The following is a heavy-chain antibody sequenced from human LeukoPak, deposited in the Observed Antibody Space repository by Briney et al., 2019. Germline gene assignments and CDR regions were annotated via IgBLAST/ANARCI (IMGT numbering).Heavy chain of an antibody. CDR1: GFTFSGSA. CDR2: IRNKANSYAT. J-gene: IGHJ4*02. CDR3: TREDGSGSYYSSFVY. Sequence: GGSLRLSCAASGFTFSGSAMHWVRQASGKGLEWVGRIRNKANSYATAYAASVKGRFTISRDDSKNTAYLRMNSLKTEDTAVYYCTREDGSGSYYSSFVYWGQGTLVTVSS. V-gene: IGHV3-73*01. D-gene: IGHD3-10*01.